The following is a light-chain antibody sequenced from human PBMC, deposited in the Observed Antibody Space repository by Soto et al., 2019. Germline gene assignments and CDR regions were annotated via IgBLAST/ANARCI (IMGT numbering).Light chain of an antibody. J-gene: IGKJ1*01. CDR2: GAS. Sequence: EIVLTQSPGTLSLSPGERATLSCRASQSVNSNYLAWYQRKPGQAPRLLIYGASNRATDIPYRFSASGSGTDFTLTITRLEAEDFAVYYCRQYDSTPPTFGQGPKVEV. CDR3: RQYDSTPPT. CDR1: QSVNSNY. V-gene: IGKV3-20*01.